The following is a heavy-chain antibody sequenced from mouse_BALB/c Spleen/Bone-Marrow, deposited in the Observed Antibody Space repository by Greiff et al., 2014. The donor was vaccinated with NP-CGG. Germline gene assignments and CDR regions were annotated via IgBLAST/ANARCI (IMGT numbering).Heavy chain of an antibody. Sequence: VKLQESGAELVRPGASVELSCRASGYTFTSYWINWVKQRPGQGLEWIGNIYPSDTYTNYNQRFKDKATLTVDKSSSTAYMQLSSPTSEDSAVYYCTRYGNSHYYAVDYWGQGTSVTVSS. D-gene: IGHD1-1*01. V-gene: IGHV1-69*02. CDR1: GYTFTSYW. CDR3: TRYGNSHYYAVDY. J-gene: IGHJ4*01. CDR2: IYPSDTYT.